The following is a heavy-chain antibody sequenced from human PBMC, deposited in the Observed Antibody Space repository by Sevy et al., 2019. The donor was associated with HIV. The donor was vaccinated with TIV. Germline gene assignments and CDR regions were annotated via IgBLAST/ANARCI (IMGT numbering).Heavy chain of an antibody. CDR3: ASTAQPYYYDSSGYADPLFDY. CDR2: INSDGSST. Sequence: GGSLRLSCAASGFTFSSYWMHWVRQAPGKGLVWVSRINSDGSSTSYADSVKGRFTISRDNAKNTLYLQMNSLRAEDTVVYYCASTAQPYYYDSSGYADPLFDYWGQGTLVTVSS. V-gene: IGHV3-74*01. CDR1: GFTFSSYW. D-gene: IGHD3-22*01. J-gene: IGHJ4*02.